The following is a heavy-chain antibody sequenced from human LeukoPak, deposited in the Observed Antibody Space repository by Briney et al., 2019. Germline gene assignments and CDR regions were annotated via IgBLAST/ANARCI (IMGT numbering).Heavy chain of an antibody. V-gene: IGHV4-59*01. CDR2: IYYSGST. CDR1: GGSIRSYY. J-gene: IGHJ4*02. CDR3: ARLPMLRGVTEHYFDY. D-gene: IGHD3-10*01. Sequence: SETLSLTCTVSGGSIRSYYWSWIRQPPGKGLEWIGYIYYSGSTNYNPSLQSRVTISVDTSMNQFSLTLYFVTAADTAVYYCARLPMLRGVTEHYFDYWGQGALVTVSS.